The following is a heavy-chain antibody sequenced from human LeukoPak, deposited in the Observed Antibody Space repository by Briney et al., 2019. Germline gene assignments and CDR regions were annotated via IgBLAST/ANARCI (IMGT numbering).Heavy chain of an antibody. CDR1: GGSISSGDYY. Sequence: PSETLSLTCTVSGGSISSGDYYWSWIRQPPGKGLEWIGYIYYSGSTYYNPSLKSRVTISVDTSKNQFSLKLSSVTAADTAVYYCARVTTVTTEHLNWFDPWGQGTLVTVSS. J-gene: IGHJ5*02. CDR2: IYYSGST. D-gene: IGHD4-17*01. CDR3: ARVTTVTTEHLNWFDP. V-gene: IGHV4-30-4*01.